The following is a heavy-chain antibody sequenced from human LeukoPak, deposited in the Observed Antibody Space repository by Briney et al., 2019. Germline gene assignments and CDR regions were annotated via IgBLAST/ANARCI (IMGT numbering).Heavy chain of an antibody. Sequence: GGSLRLSCAASGFTFSSYSMNWVRQAPGKGLEWVSSISSSSSYIYYADSAKGRFTISRDNAKNSLYLQMNSLRAEDTAVYYCARARIAAAGMAFDIWGQGTMVTVSS. J-gene: IGHJ3*02. CDR3: ARARIAAAGMAFDI. D-gene: IGHD6-13*01. CDR2: ISSSSSYI. CDR1: GFTFSSYS. V-gene: IGHV3-21*01.